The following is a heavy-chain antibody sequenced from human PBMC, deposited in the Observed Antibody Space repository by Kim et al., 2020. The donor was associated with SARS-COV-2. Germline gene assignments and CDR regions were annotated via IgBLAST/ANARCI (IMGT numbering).Heavy chain of an antibody. D-gene: IGHD3-9*01. CDR2: IKSKTDGGTT. CDR1: GFTFSNAW. V-gene: IGHV3-15*01. J-gene: IGHJ6*02. CDR3: TTDQEIRYFDWFGSFLAEYYYGMDV. Sequence: GGSLRLSCAASGFTFSNAWMSWVRQAPGKGLEWVGRIKSKTDGGTTDYAAPVKGRFTISRDDSKNTLYLQMNSLKTEDTAVYYCTTDQEIRYFDWFGSFLAEYYYGMDVWGQGTTVTVSS.